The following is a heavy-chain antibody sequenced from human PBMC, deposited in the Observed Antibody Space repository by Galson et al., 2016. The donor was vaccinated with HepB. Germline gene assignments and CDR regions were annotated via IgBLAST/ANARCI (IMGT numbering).Heavy chain of an antibody. Sequence: SETLSLTCSVSGDSVTRNTYYWGWIRQPPGKGLEWLGSMYYSGSANYNPSFKSRVTISLDTSKNTFSLKLTSVTAADTAVDYCASPKVGARYTTFDFWGHGTLVTVSS. CDR2: MYYSGSA. D-gene: IGHD1-26*01. J-gene: IGHJ4*01. CDR3: ASPKVGARYTTFDF. V-gene: IGHV4-39*01. CDR1: GDSVTRNTYY.